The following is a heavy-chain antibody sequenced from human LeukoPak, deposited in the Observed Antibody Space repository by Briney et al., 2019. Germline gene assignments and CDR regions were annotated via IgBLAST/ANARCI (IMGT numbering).Heavy chain of an antibody. Sequence: SETLSLTCTVSGGSLSDYYWTWIRQPAGKGLEWIGRIYTSGSTIYNPSLRSRLTMSVDTSKNHFSLNLNSVTAADTAVYYCARDGDYHYFDYWGQGTLVTVSS. CDR1: GGSLSDYY. D-gene: IGHD4-17*01. J-gene: IGHJ4*02. CDR2: IYTSGST. V-gene: IGHV4-4*07. CDR3: ARDGDYHYFDY.